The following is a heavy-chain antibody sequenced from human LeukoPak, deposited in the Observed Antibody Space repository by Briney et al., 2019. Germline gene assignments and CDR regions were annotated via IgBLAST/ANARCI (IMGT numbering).Heavy chain of an antibody. J-gene: IGHJ6*02. CDR2: ILYDGNNK. CDR1: GFTFSSYA. Sequence: GRSLRLSCAASGFTFSSYAMHWVRQAPGKGLEWVAVILYDGNNKYYADSAKGRFTISRDNSKNTLYLQMNSLRAEDTAVYYCARDVEMATISFYYYYYAMDVWGQGTTVTVSS. V-gene: IGHV3-30-3*01. CDR3: ARDVEMATISFYYYYYAMDV. D-gene: IGHD5-24*01.